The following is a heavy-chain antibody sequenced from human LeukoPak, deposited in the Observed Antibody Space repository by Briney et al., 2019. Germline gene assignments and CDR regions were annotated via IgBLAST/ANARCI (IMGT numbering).Heavy chain of an antibody. D-gene: IGHD3-22*01. Sequence: GGSLRLSCAASGFTFSSYAMSWVRQAPGKGLEWVSGFSVSDKTTYYADSVKGRFTISRDNSKNTLYLQMNILRAEDTAVYYCAKDRGYYDSSPDAFDIWGQGTMVTVSS. CDR3: AKDRGYYDSSPDAFDI. V-gene: IGHV3-23*01. CDR1: GFTFSSYA. J-gene: IGHJ3*02. CDR2: FSVSDKTT.